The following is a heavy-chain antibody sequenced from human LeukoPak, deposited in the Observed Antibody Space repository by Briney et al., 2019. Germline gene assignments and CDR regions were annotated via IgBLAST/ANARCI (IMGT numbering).Heavy chain of an antibody. CDR2: INPNSGGT. V-gene: IGHV1-2*02. CDR3: ARDFEYYDFWSGSYNWFDP. D-gene: IGHD3-3*01. J-gene: IGHJ5*02. Sequence: ASVKVSCKASGYTFTGYYMHWVRQAPGQGLEWMGWINPNSGGTNYAQKFQGRVTMTRDTSISTAYMELSRLRSDDTAVYYCARDFEYYDFWSGSYNWFDPWGQGTLVTVSS. CDR1: GYTFTGYY.